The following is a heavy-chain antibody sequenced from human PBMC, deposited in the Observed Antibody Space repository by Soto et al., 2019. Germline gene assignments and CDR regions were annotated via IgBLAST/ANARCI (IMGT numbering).Heavy chain of an antibody. CDR2: IIPIFGTA. J-gene: IGHJ4*02. V-gene: IGHV1-69*06. Sequence: SVKVSCKASGGTFSSYAISWVRQAPGQGPEWMGGIIPIFGTANYAQKFQGRVTITADKSTSTAYMELSSLRSEDTAVYYCARGGYSYGPAGDYFDYWGQGTLVTVSS. D-gene: IGHD5-18*01. CDR3: ARGGYSYGPAGDYFDY. CDR1: GGTFSSYA.